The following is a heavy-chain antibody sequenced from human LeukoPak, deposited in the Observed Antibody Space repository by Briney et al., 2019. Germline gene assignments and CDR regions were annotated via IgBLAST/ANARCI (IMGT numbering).Heavy chain of an antibody. D-gene: IGHD1-1*01. CDR1: GFTFSSYS. J-gene: IGHJ4*02. Sequence: SGGSLRLSCAASGFTFSSYSMNWVRQAPGKGLEWVSSISSSSSYIYYADSVKGRFTISRDNAKNSLYLQMNSLRAEDTAVYYCASRPERRGGFDYWGQGTLVTVSS. CDR2: ISSSSSYI. V-gene: IGHV3-21*01. CDR3: ASRPERRGGFDY.